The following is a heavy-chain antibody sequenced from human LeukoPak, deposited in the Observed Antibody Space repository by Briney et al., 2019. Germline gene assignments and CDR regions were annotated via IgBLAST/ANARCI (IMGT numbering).Heavy chain of an antibody. CDR2: IYYRGDT. CDR3: ARATANYGSGSSNAFDI. CDR1: GGSVSSGSHY. V-gene: IGHV4-61*01. D-gene: IGHD3-10*01. J-gene: IGHJ3*02. Sequence: LPETLSLTCTVSGGSVSSGSHYWTWIRQTPGKGLEWIGYIYYRGDTNYRPSLESRVTISVDTSKDQFSLRLNSVTAADTAMYYCARATANYGSGSSNAFDIWGQGTMVTVSS.